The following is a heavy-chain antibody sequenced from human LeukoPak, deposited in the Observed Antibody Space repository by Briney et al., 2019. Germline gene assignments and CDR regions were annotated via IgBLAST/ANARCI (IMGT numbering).Heavy chain of an antibody. CDR2: ISGSGGST. J-gene: IGHJ4*02. CDR1: GFTFSSYA. Sequence: PGGSLRFSCAAAGFTFSSYAMSWVRQAPGKGLEWVSAISGSGGSTYYADSVKGRFTISRDNSKNTLYLQMNSLRAEDTAVYYCARSPDDIAVVPPDYWGQGTLVTISS. CDR3: ARSPDDIAVVPPDY. V-gene: IGHV3-23*01. D-gene: IGHD2-2*01.